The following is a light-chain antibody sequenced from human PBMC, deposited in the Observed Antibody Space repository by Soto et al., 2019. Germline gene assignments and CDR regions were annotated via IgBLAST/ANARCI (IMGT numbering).Light chain of an antibody. V-gene: IGKV2D-29*01. J-gene: IGKJ1*01. CDR1: QSLLQSDGNTY. CDR2: AVS. Sequence: IVMTQAPLSLSVTPGQPASISFKSSQSLLQSDGNTYLYWYLQKPVQPPQLLIYAVSNRFSGVRDRYSWSVSGTDFTQKLSRVEAEAVGVWYCMQSRQRPRTFGQGSKVDI. CDR3: MQSRQRPRT.